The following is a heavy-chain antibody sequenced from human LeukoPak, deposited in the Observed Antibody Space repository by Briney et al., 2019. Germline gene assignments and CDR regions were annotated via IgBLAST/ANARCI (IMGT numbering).Heavy chain of an antibody. V-gene: IGHV3-23*01. CDR2: ITGSNSRST. CDR3: AKIAETSGSYGQGYDY. J-gene: IGHJ4*02. Sequence: GGSLRLSCAASGFTFSTYGMSWVRQAPGKGLEWASGITGSNSRSTYYADSVKGRFTISRDNSKNTLYLQMNSLRAEDTAIYYCAKIAETSGSYGQGYDYWGQGTLVTVSS. CDR1: GFTFSTYG. D-gene: IGHD1-26*01.